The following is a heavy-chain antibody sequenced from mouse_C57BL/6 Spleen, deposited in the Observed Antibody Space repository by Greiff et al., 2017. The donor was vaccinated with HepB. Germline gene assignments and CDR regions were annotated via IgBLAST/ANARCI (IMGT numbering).Heavy chain of an antibody. CDR3: ARGLRRDFDY. CDR1: GYAFTNYL. V-gene: IGHV1-54*01. J-gene: IGHJ2*01. CDR2: INPGSGGT. D-gene: IGHD2-2*01. Sequence: VQGVESGAELVRPGPSVKVSCKASGYAFTNYLIEWVKQRPGQGLEWIGVINPGSGGTNYNEKFKGKATLTADKSSSTAYMQLSSLTSEDSAVYFCARGLRRDFDYWGQGTTLTVSS.